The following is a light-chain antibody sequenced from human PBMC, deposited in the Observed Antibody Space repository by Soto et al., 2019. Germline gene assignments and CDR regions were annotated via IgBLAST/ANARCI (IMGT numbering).Light chain of an antibody. CDR3: QVWDDSRDQQV. CDR2: GDD. V-gene: IGLV3-21*02. CDR1: NIGVRS. J-gene: IGLJ3*02. Sequence: SYELTQAPSVSVAPGQTASITCGANNIGVRSVHWHQKKPGQAPVLVVYGDDARPSGIPGRFSGSNSGNTATLTITRVEAGDEADYYCQVWDDSRDQQVFGGGTKLTVL.